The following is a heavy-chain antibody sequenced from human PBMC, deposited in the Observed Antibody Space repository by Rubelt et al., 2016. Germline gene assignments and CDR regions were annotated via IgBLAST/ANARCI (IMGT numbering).Heavy chain of an antibody. J-gene: IGHJ5*02. V-gene: IGHV3-33*06. CDR2: IWSDGSKK. CDR1: YR. D-gene: IGHD6-19*01. CDR3: AKARPGSTGWLNWFDP. Sequence: YRMHWVRQAPGKGLEWLAFIWSDGSKKYYTDSVKGRFTISRDNSKNTLYLQVTSLRAEDTAVYYCAKARPGSTGWLNWFDPWGQGTLVTVSS.